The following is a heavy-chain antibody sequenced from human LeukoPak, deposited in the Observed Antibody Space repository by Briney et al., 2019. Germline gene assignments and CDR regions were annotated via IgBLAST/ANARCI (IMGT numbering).Heavy chain of an antibody. Sequence: PSETLSLTCTVFGGFISSSSHYWGWIRQPRGEGLEWIESIYFCGPTSYSPPLISPVTTSVAPSTNRCSLKLTSVTAADTAVYYCAIHQWLGPFDYWGQGTLVTVSS. J-gene: IGHJ4*02. D-gene: IGHD6-19*01. CDR2: IYFCGPT. V-gene: IGHV4-39*01. CDR3: AIHQWLGPFDY. CDR1: GGFISSSSHY.